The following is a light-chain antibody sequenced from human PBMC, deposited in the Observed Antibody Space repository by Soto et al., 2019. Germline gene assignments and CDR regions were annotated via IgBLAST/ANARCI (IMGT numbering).Light chain of an antibody. Sequence: EIVLTQSPATLSLSPGERATLSCRASQSVSSYLAWYQQKPGQAPRLLIYDASNRATGIPARFSGSGSGTDFTLTISSLQSEDFAVYYCQQYGDWPLTFGGGTKVEIK. J-gene: IGKJ4*01. CDR1: QSVSSY. CDR3: QQYGDWPLT. V-gene: IGKV3-11*01. CDR2: DAS.